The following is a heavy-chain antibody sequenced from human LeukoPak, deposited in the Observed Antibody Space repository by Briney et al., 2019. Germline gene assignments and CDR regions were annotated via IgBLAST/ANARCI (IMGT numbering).Heavy chain of an antibody. D-gene: IGHD1-26*01. CDR1: VDSISSSTYF. CDR3: ARPGRDGNYYY. CDR2: IPYSGSA. V-gene: IGHV4-39*01. J-gene: IGHJ4*02. Sequence: SETLSLTCAVSVDSISSSTYFWGWIRQPPGKGLEWIGSIPYSGSASYNPSLKSRVIISIDTSKNQLSLEVRSVTAADTAVYYCARPGRDGNYYYWGQGTLVTVSS.